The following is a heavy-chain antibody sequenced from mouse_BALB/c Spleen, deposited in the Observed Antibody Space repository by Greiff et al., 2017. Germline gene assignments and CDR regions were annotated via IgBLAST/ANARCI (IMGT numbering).Heavy chain of an antibody. V-gene: IGHV1-82*01. CDR1: GYAFSSSW. Sequence: QVQLKQSGPELVKPGASVKISCKASGYAFSSSWMNWVKQRPGQGLEWIGRIYPGDGDTNYNGKFKGKATLTADKSSSTAYMQLSSLTSVDSAVYFCARSGDYDSAWFAYWGQGTLVTVSA. J-gene: IGHJ3*01. CDR2: IYPGDGDT. D-gene: IGHD2-4*01. CDR3: ARSGDYDSAWFAY.